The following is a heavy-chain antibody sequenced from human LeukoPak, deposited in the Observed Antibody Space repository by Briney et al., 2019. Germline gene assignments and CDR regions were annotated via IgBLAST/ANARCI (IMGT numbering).Heavy chain of an antibody. Sequence: SETLSLTCTVSGGSLSSYYWSWIRQPPGKGLEWIGYIYYSGSTNYNPSLKSRVTISVDTSKNQFSLKLSSVTAADSAVYDCARHRSSGWYVLSFESWGQGTLVTVSS. CDR3: ARHRSSGWYVLSFES. CDR1: GGSLSSYY. CDR2: IYYSGST. J-gene: IGHJ5*01. D-gene: IGHD6-19*01. V-gene: IGHV4-59*08.